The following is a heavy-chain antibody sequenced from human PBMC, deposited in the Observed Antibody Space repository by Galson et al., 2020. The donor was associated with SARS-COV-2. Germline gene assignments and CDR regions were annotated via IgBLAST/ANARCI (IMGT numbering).Heavy chain of an antibody. Sequence: SETLTLTCTVSGDSISSSHWWSCVRQPPGKGLEWVGEIYHSGTTNYNPSLKSRVTISVDKSKNQFSLNLSSVTAADTAVYYCARERNVAEGGTDFDYWGQGNRVTVFS. J-gene: IGHJ4*02. CDR2: IYHSGTT. D-gene: IGHD6-13*01. V-gene: IGHV4-4*02. CDR1: GDSISSSHW. CDR3: ARERNVAEGGTDFDY.